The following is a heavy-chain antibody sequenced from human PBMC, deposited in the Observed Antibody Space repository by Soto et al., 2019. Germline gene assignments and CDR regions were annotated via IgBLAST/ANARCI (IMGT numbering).Heavy chain of an antibody. CDR1: GFTFSSYA. CDR3: ARERGLPADERFYY. D-gene: IGHD2-15*01. CDR2: ISYDGSNK. Sequence: GGSLRLSCAASGFTFSSYAMHWVRQAPGKGLEWVAVISYDGSNKYYADSVKGRFTISRDDSKNTLYLQMNSRRAEDTAVYYCARERGLPADERFYYWGQGTLFTVSS. J-gene: IGHJ4*02. V-gene: IGHV3-30-3*01.